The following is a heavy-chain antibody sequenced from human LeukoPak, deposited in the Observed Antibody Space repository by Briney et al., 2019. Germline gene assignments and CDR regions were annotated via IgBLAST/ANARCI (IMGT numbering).Heavy chain of an antibody. CDR1: GFTFSSYA. J-gene: IGHJ3*02. CDR2: ISGSGGST. Sequence: RAGGSLRLSCAASGFTFSSYAMSWVRQAAGKGLEWVSSISGSGGSTYYADSVKGRFSLYRNNSKNTMYMQMNSLRAEDTAVYYGAKPPWDAFDSRGQGTMVTVSS. CDR3: AKPPWDAFDS. V-gene: IGHV3-23*01. D-gene: IGHD1-26*01.